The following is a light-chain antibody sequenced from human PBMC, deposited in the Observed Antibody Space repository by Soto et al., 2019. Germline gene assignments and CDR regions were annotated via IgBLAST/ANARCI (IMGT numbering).Light chain of an antibody. J-gene: IGKJ2*01. CDR3: HQHGGSPPYT. CDR1: QTVHSSF. V-gene: IGKV3-20*01. CDR2: GTS. Sequence: EVVLTQSPGTLSLSPGDRATVSCRASQTVHSSFFAWYQQKGGQAPRLLIYGTSNRAAGIPDRFSGHGSGTDSTLTIDGLEPQDFAMSFCHQHGGSPPYTFG.